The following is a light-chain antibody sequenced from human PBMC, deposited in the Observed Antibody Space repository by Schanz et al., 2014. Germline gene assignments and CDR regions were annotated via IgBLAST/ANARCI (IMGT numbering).Light chain of an antibody. Sequence: DIQMTQSPSSLSASVGDRVTITCRASQSISNYLNWYQQKPGKAPKLLIYAASSLQTGVPSRFSGSGSGTDFTLTISNLQPEDFATYYCQQSYNTPGTFGQGTKVEIK. V-gene: IGKV1-39*01. CDR2: AAS. CDR3: QQSYNTPGT. J-gene: IGKJ1*01. CDR1: QSISNY.